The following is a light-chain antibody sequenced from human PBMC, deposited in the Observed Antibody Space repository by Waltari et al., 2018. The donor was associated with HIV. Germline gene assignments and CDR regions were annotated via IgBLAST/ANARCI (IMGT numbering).Light chain of an antibody. CDR3: CSYAGSNTVV. CDR1: RSDVGSHNL. J-gene: IGLJ2*01. Sequence: QSALTQPASVSGSPGQSITITCSGTRSDVGSHNLASWDQQQPGKAPKIMFFEGSKRPSGVSDRLSGSQSGNTASLTISRLQAEDEADYYCCSYAGSNTVVFGEGTKLTVL. V-gene: IGLV2-23*01. CDR2: EGS.